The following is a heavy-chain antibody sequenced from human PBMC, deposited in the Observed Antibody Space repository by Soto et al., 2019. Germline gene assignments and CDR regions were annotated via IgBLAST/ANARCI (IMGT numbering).Heavy chain of an antibody. CDR2: ISNDGGTQ. CDR1: TLTVSLYG. J-gene: IGHJ5*01. Sequence: VGSLRLSCAASTLTVSLYGIQWVRQAPGKGLDWVAFISNDGGTQYYADSVKGRFSISRDNSMNTVDLHMNSLRAEDTAIYYCARDIWSGNYKWFDSWGQGTLVTVSS. V-gene: IGHV3-30*03. D-gene: IGHD3-3*01. CDR3: ARDIWSGNYKWFDS.